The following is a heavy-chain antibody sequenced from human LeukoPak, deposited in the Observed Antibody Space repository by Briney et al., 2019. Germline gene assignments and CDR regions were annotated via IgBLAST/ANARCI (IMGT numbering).Heavy chain of an antibody. D-gene: IGHD6-19*01. CDR2: IFSSGDA. CDR1: GGSISGYY. J-gene: IGHJ4*02. V-gene: IGHV4-4*07. Sequence: SETLSLTCTVSGGSISGYYWGWIRQPAGKGLEWIGRIFSSGDATYNPSLKSRVTMSVDTSKNQFSLRLKSVTAADTAVYYCARMVSREYSSGWYGGYYFDYWGQGTLVTVSS. CDR3: ARMVSREYSSGWYGGYYFDY.